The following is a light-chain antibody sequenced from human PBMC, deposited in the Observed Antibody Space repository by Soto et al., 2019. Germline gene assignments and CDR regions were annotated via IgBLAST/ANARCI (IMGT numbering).Light chain of an antibody. J-gene: IGLJ3*02. CDR2: DVS. V-gene: IGLV2-14*01. CDR1: SSDVGGYNY. Sequence: QSALTQPASVSGSTGQSITISCTGTSSDVGGYNYVSWYQQHPGKAPKLMIYDVSNRPSGVSNRFSGSKSGNTASLTISGLQAEDEADYYCSSYTSSSPRVFGGGTKLTVL. CDR3: SSYTSSSPRV.